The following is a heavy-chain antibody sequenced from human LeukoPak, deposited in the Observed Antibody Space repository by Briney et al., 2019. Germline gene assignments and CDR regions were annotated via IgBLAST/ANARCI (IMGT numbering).Heavy chain of an antibody. CDR3: ARHELATGAFDI. CDR1: GYTFTSYD. Sequence: ASVKASCKASGYTFTSYDINWVRQATGQGLEWMGWMNPNSGNTGYAQKFQGRVTITRNTSISTAYMELSSLRSEDTAVYYCARHELATGAFDIWGQGTMVTVSS. V-gene: IGHV1-8*03. D-gene: IGHD1-26*01. J-gene: IGHJ3*02. CDR2: MNPNSGNT.